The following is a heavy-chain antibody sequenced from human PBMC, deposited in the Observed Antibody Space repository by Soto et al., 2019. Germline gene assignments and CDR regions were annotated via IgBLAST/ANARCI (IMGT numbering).Heavy chain of an antibody. CDR3: AVGYSCNRYWYK. CDR1: GGSVSSYY. V-gene: IGHV4-59*02. D-gene: IGHD6-13*01. J-gene: IGHJ1*01. Sequence: PSETLSLTCTVSGGSVSSYYWSWIRQSPGKGLEWIGYIYYSGSTNHNPSLKSRVTISVDTSKNQFSLKLSSVTAADTAVYYCAVGYSCNRYWYKWDQETRITLSS. CDR2: IYYSGST.